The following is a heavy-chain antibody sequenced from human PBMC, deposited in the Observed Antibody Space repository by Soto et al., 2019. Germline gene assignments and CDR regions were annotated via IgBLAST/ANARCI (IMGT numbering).Heavy chain of an antibody. CDR1: GGSISSYY. Sequence: SETLSLTCTVSGGSISSYYWSWIRQPPGKGLEWIGYIYYSGSTNYNPSLKSRVTISVDTSKNQFSLKLSSVTAADTAVYYCARQPVPDQHYYYYMDVWGKGTTVTVSS. CDR2: IYYSGST. D-gene: IGHD2-2*01. J-gene: IGHJ6*03. CDR3: ARQPVPDQHYYYYMDV. V-gene: IGHV4-59*08.